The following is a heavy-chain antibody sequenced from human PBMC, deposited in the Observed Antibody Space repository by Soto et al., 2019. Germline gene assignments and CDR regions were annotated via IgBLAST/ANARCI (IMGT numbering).Heavy chain of an antibody. V-gene: IGHV4-4*02. CDR3: ARVRYDRSGFDH. CDR2: ISHSGIT. J-gene: IGHJ4*02. D-gene: IGHD3-22*01. CDR1: GDSISRSHW. Sequence: QVQLQESGPGLVRPSGALSVTCAVSGDSISRSHWWSWVRQSPGKGLEWIGEISHSGITNYNPSLKSRGTISGDTSKNQLSLKLTSVTAADTAVYYCARVRYDRSGFDHWGQGTLVSVSS.